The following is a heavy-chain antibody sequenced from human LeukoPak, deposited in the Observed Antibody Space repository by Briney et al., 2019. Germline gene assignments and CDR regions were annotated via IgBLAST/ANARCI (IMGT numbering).Heavy chain of an antibody. CDR3: TTESSGSSPY. Sequence: GGSLRLSCAASGFSFSDTYINWVRQIPGTGLEWVGLIKNKADRGEIEYAAPVKDRFTISRDDSKNTVYLQMSSLKTEDTAVYYCTTESSGSSPYWGRGTLVTVSS. CDR1: GFSFSDTY. V-gene: IGHV3-15*07. J-gene: IGHJ4*02. CDR2: IKNKADRGEI. D-gene: IGHD1-26*01.